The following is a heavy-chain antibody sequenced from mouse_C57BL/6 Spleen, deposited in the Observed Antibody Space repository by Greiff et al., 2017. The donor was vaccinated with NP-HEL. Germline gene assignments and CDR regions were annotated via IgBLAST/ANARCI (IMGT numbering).Heavy chain of an antibody. J-gene: IGHJ1*03. V-gene: IGHV1-52*01. CDR2: IDPSDSET. D-gene: IGHD1-1*01. CDR1: GYTFTSYW. Sequence: QVQLKQPGAELVRPGSSVKLSCKASGYTFTSYWMHWVKQRPIQGLEWIGNIDPSDSETHYNQKFKDKATLTVDKSSSTAYMQLSSLTSEDSAVYYCARWVVATRYFDVWGTGTTVTVSS. CDR3: ARWVVATRYFDV.